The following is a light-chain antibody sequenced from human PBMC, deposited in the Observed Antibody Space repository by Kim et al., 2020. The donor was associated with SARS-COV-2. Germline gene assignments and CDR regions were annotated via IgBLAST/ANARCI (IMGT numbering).Light chain of an antibody. Sequence: PGERATLSCRASQSVSSYLAWYQQKPGQAPRLLSYDASNRATGIPARFSGSGSGTDFTLTISSLEPEDFAVYYCQQRSNWPPRLTFGPGTKVDIK. CDR1: QSVSSY. J-gene: IGKJ3*01. CDR3: QQRSNWPPRLT. CDR2: DAS. V-gene: IGKV3-11*01.